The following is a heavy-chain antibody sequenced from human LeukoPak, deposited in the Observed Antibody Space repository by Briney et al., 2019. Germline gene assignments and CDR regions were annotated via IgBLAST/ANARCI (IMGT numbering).Heavy chain of an antibody. V-gene: IGHV3-30*02. CDR3: AKGRGHYDILTGY. J-gene: IGHJ4*02. Sequence: GGSLRLSCAASGFTFSSYGMHWVRQAPGKGLEWVAFIRYDGSNKYYADSVKGRFTISRDNPKNTLYLQMNSLRAEDTAVYYCAKGRGHYDILTGYWGQGTLVTVSS. CDR2: IRYDGSNK. D-gene: IGHD3-9*01. CDR1: GFTFSSYG.